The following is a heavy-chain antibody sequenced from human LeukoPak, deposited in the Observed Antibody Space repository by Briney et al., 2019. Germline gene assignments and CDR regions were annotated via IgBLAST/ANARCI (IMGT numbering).Heavy chain of an antibody. D-gene: IGHD3-22*01. CDR1: GFSFSNAW. Sequence: PGGSLILSCAASGFSFSNAWMTWVRQAPGKGLDWVGRIRSKTNGETTDYAAPVKGRFIISRDDSKNTLYLQMNGLKTEDTGVYYCAARNYCDRTYSFDNWGQGTPVTVSS. CDR2: IRSKTNGETT. J-gene: IGHJ4*02. V-gene: IGHV3-15*01. CDR3: AARNYCDRTYSFDN.